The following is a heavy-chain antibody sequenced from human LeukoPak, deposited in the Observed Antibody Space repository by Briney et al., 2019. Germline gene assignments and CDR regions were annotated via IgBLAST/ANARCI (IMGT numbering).Heavy chain of an antibody. V-gene: IGHV3-53*01. Sequence: GGTLRLSCAASGFTVSSNYMSWVRQAPGKGLEWVSVIYSGGSTYYADSVKGRFTISRDNSKNTLYLQMNSLRAEDTAVYYCAKGPYCSGGSCYSGTMLWGQGTLVTVSS. CDR2: IYSGGST. CDR1: GFTVSSNY. D-gene: IGHD2-15*01. J-gene: IGHJ4*02. CDR3: AKGPYCSGGSCYSGTML.